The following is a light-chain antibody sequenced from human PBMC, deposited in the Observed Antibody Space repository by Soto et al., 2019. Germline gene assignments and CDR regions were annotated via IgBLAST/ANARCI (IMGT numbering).Light chain of an antibody. J-gene: IGLJ1*01. CDR1: SSDVGAYNH. V-gene: IGLV2-14*01. Sequence: QSALTQPASVSGSPGQSITISCTGTSSDVGAYNHVSWYQHHPGKAPKLMIYEVSNRPSGLSDRFSGSKSGNTASLTISGLQAEDEAEYYCCSYTVSTTFVFGSGTKLTVL. CDR3: CSYTVSTTFV. CDR2: EVS.